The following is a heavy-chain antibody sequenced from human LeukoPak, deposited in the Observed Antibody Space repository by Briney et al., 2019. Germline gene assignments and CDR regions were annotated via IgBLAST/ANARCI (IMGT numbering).Heavy chain of an antibody. J-gene: IGHJ4*02. CDR3: ARDRVAAGTFDS. CDR1: GSSISSYY. V-gene: IGHV4-59*01. Sequence: SETLSLTCTVSGSSISSYYWSWIRQPPGKGLEWIGHIYYSGSTNYNPSLKSRVTISVDTTKNQFSLKLSSVTVADTAVYYCARDRVAAGTFDSWGQGTLVTVSS. D-gene: IGHD6-13*01. CDR2: IYYSGST.